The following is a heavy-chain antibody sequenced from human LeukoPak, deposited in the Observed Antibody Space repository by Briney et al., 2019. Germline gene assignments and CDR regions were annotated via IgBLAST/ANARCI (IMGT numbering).Heavy chain of an antibody. J-gene: IGHJ4*02. CDR1: GGSMSSYY. CDR2: NYHSGIT. CDR3: ARHDWLQPFDY. V-gene: IGHV4-59*08. D-gene: IGHD3-9*01. Sequence: SETLSLTCTVSGGSMSSYYWSWIRQPPGKGLEWIGYNYHSGITNYNPSLKSRVTISVDTSKNQFSLKLSSVTAADTAVYYCARHDWLQPFDYWGQGTLVTVSS.